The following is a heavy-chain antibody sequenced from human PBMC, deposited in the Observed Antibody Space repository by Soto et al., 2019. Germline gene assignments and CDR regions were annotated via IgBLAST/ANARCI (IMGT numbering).Heavy chain of an antibody. CDR2: IIPIFGTA. D-gene: IGHD7-27*01. CDR1: GGTFSSYA. Sequence: QVQLVQSGAEVKKPGSSVMVSCKASGGTFSSYAISWVRQAPGQGLEWMGGIIPIFGTANYAQKFQGRVTITADKSTSTGCMELSSLRSEDTAVYYCARSTGGGYKFDPWGQGTLVTVSS. V-gene: IGHV1-69*06. CDR3: ARSTGGGYKFDP. J-gene: IGHJ5*02.